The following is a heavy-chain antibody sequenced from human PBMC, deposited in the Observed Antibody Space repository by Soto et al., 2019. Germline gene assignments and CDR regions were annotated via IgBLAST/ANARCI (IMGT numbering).Heavy chain of an antibody. CDR2: IGVGSGNR. V-gene: IGHV1-58*01. D-gene: IGHD2-8*01. J-gene: IGHJ4*02. CDR1: GFTFTSSA. Sequence: QMQMVQSGPEVKKPGTSVKVSCKASGFTFTSSAVQWVRQARGQRLEWIGWIGVGSGNRHYAQKFQERVTITRDMSTNTAYMELSSLRSEDTAVYYCAALGVNFDNWGQGTLVTVSS. CDR3: AALGVNFDN.